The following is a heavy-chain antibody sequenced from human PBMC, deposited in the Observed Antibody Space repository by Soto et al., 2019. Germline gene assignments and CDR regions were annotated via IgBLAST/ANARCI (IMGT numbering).Heavy chain of an antibody. CDR2: ISYDGSNK. V-gene: IGHV3-30-3*01. CDR1: GFTCSSYA. Sequence: PGGSLRLSCAASGFTCSSYAMHWVRQAPGKGLEWVAVISYDGSNKYYADSVKGRFTISRGNSKNTLYLQMNSLRAEDTAVYYCARILYYYDRRGNTSDYWGPGPPVTVSS. CDR3: ARILYYYDRRGNTSDY. J-gene: IGHJ4*02. D-gene: IGHD3-22*01.